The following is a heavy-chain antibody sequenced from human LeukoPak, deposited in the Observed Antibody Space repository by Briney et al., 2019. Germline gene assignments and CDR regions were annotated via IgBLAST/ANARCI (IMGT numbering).Heavy chain of an antibody. CDR3: TRHPDSSGWYGAFDI. J-gene: IGHJ3*02. CDR2: IYSGGST. CDR1: GFTVSSNY. D-gene: IGHD6-19*01. Sequence: PGGSLRLSCAASGFTVSSNYMSWVRQAPGKGLEWVSVIYSGGSTYYADSVKGRFTISRDTSKNTLYLQMNSLKTEDTAVYYCTRHPDSSGWYGAFDIWGQGTMVTVSS. V-gene: IGHV3-53*01.